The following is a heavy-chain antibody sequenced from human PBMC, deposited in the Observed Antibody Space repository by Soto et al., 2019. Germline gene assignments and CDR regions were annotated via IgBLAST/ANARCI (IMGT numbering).Heavy chain of an antibody. Sequence: GGSLRLSCAASGFTFSSYGMHWVRQAPGKGLEWVAVISYDGSNKYYADSVKGRFTISRDNSKNTLYLQMNSLRAEDTAVYYCAKDDEGGVVAATMDVWGKGTTVTVSS. D-gene: IGHD2-15*01. J-gene: IGHJ6*03. CDR3: AKDDEGGVVAATMDV. CDR1: GFTFSSYG. CDR2: ISYDGSNK. V-gene: IGHV3-30*18.